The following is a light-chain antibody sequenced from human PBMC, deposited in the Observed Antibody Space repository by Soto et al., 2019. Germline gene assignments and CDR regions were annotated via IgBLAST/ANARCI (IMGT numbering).Light chain of an antibody. J-gene: IGLJ1*01. Sequence: QSALTQPRSVSGSPGQSVTISCTGTSSDVGTYNYVSWYQQHPGKAPKLMIYEGSKRPSGVSNRFSGSKSGNTASLTISGLQAEDEADYYCCSYAGSSTLYVFGTGTKLTVL. V-gene: IGLV2-23*01. CDR1: SSDVGTYNY. CDR3: CSYAGSSTLYV. CDR2: EGS.